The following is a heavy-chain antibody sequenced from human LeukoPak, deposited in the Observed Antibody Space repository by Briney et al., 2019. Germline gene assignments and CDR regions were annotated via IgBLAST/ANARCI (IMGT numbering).Heavy chain of an antibody. V-gene: IGHV4-59*01. CDR2: IYYSGST. D-gene: IGHD4-17*01. CDR3: ARVPLDYGDYVPPGFDY. CDR1: GGSISSYY. Sequence: SETLSLTCTVSGGSISSYYWSWIRQPPGKGLEWIGYIYYSGSTNYNPSLKSRVTISVDTSKNQFSLKLSSVTAADTAVYYCARVPLDYGDYVPPGFDYWGQGTLVTVSS. J-gene: IGHJ4*02.